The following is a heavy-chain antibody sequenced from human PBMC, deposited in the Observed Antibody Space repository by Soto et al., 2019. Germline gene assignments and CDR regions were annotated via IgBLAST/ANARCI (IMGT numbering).Heavy chain of an antibody. CDR3: VMVDNYVTPTPQDV. D-gene: IGHD3-16*01. CDR2: ISPYTGNT. CDR1: GYILVNYG. Sequence: QVQLVQSGDEVKKPGASVKVSCKASGYILVNYGIAWVRQAPGQGLEWMGWISPYTGNTHSATKVQGRLTMTTDTSTSTAYMDLGSLTSDDTAVYYCVMVDNYVTPTPQDVWGQGTTVTVS. J-gene: IGHJ6*02. V-gene: IGHV1-18*01.